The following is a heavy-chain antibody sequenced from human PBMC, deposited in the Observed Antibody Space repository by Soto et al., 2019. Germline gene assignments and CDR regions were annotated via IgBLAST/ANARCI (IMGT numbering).Heavy chain of an antibody. Sequence: QVLLVQSGAEVKKPGASVKVSCKASGYTFTNFAMHWVRQAAGQKLEWMGWINAGNGDTKYPQNFQGRVTFTRDTSATTVYMELSSLRSEDTAVYYCARGNSGRYDMPLFWGQGTLLTVSS. CDR3: ARGNSGRYDMPLF. J-gene: IGHJ4*02. V-gene: IGHV1-3*01. CDR2: INAGNGDT. D-gene: IGHD6-19*01. CDR1: GYTFTNFA.